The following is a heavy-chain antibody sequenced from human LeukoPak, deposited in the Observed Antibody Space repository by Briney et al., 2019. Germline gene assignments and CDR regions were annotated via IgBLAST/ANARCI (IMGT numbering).Heavy chain of an antibody. Sequence: GESLKISCKGSGYSFTSYWIGWVRQMPGKGLEWMGIIYPVDSDTRYSPSFQGQVTISADKSISTAYLQWSSLKASDTAMYYCARHEYYDILTGYYQGNWFDPWGQGTLVTVSS. CDR3: ARHEYYDILTGYYQGNWFDP. D-gene: IGHD3-9*01. CDR1: GYSFTSYW. V-gene: IGHV5-51*01. J-gene: IGHJ5*02. CDR2: IYPVDSDT.